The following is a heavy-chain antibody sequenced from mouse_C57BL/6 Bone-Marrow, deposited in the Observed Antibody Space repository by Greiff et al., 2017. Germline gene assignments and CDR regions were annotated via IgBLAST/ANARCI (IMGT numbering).Heavy chain of an antibody. J-gene: IGHJ2*01. CDR1: GFTFSSYA. CDR3: ARGEYYGPGVYVDY. Sequence: EVKLVESGGGLVKPGGPLKLSCAASGFTFSSYAMSWVRQTPEKRLEWVATISAGGSYTYYPDNVKGRFTISRDNAKNNLYLQMSHLKSEDTAMYYCARGEYYGPGVYVDYWGQGTTLTVSS. D-gene: IGHD1-2*01. V-gene: IGHV5-4*03. CDR2: ISAGGSYT.